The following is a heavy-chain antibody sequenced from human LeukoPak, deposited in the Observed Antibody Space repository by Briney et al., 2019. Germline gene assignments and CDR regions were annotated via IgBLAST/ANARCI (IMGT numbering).Heavy chain of an antibody. D-gene: IGHD3-3*01. V-gene: IGHV4-39*07. CDR1: GGSISSSSYY. CDR3: ARYYDFFDY. J-gene: IGHJ4*02. Sequence: SETLSLTCTVSGGSISSSSYYWGWIRQPPGKGLEWIGSIYYSGSTYYNPSLKSRVTISVDTSKNQFSLKLSSVTAADTAVYYCARYYDFFDYWGQGTLVTVSS. CDR2: IYYSGST.